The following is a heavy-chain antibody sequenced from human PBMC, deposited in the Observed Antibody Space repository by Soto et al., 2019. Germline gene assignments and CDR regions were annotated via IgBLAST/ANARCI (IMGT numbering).Heavy chain of an antibody. J-gene: IGHJ6*02. Sequence: GGSLRLSCAASGFTFSSYGMHWVRQAPGKGLEWVAVIWYDGSNKYYADSVKGRFTISRDNSKNTLYLQMNSLRAEDTAVYYCARDRGSYYYGMDVWGQGTTVTVSS. CDR1: GFTFSSYG. D-gene: IGHD3-10*01. V-gene: IGHV3-33*01. CDR2: IWYDGSNK. CDR3: ARDRGSYYYGMDV.